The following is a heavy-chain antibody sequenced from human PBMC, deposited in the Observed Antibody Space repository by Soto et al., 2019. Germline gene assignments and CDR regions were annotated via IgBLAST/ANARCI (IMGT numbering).Heavy chain of an antibody. CDR3: ARDWGAPGRGSAFGYYYRFGMDV. J-gene: IGHJ6*02. Sequence: EGQLVETWGGSVQPGGSVRLSCAASGFSMSTYWMNWVRQAPGKGLEWVANIKQDGSEEHYVDSVKCRFTISRDNAKNTLFLDMNSLSGEDTAVYYCARDWGAPGRGSAFGYYYRFGMDVWGQGTTVTVPS. D-gene: IGHD3-16*01. V-gene: IGHV3-7*05. CDR2: IKQDGSEE. CDR1: GFSMSTYW.